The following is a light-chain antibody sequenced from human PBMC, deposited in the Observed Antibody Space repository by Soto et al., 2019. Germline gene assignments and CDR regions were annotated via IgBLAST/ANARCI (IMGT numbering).Light chain of an antibody. CDR2: AAS. CDR1: QTGDSRY. V-gene: IGKV3-20*01. J-gene: IGKJ1*01. Sequence: IVVTQSPCTLSLSQGETATLSYTASQTGDSRYLAWYQQKRGQAPRLLIYAASSRASGVPDRFSGSGSGTDFTLTIRRLEPEDFAVYYCQQYDSSVWTFGQGTKVDIK. CDR3: QQYDSSVWT.